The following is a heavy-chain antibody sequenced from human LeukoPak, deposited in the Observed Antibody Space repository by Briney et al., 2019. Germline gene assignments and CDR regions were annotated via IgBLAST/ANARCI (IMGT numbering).Heavy chain of an antibody. V-gene: IGHV3-74*01. CDR2: INSDGSST. CDR3: VREDDFWSGYCDY. Sequence: GGSLRLSCAASGFTFSSYWMHWVRQAPGKGLVWVSRINSDGSSTTYADSVKGRFTMSRDNAKNTLYLQMNSLRAEDTAVYYCVREDDFWSGYCDYWGQGTLVTVSS. D-gene: IGHD3-3*01. J-gene: IGHJ4*02. CDR1: GFTFSSYW.